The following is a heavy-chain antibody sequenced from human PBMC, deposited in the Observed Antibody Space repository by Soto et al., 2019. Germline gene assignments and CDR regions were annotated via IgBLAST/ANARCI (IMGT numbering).Heavy chain of an antibody. CDR1: GFTVSSNY. D-gene: IGHD1-7*01. J-gene: IGHJ6*02. V-gene: IGHV3-53*01. CDR3: ARYGIPGTNLYYYGMDV. CDR2: IYSGGST. Sequence: PGGSLRLSCAASGFTVSSNYMSWVRQAPGKGLEWVSVIYSGGSTYYADSVKGRFTISRDNSKNTLYLQMNSLRAEDTAVYYCARYGIPGTNLYYYGMDVWGQGTTVTVSS.